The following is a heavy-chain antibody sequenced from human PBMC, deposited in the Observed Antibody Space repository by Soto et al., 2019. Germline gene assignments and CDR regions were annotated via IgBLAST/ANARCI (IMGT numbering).Heavy chain of an antibody. Sequence: QVQLQESGPGLVKPSGTLSLTCAVSGGSISSSNWWSWVRQPPGKGLEWIGEIYHSGSTNYNPSLKSRGTISVDKSKNQFSLKLSSVTAADTAVYYCARDEEEGALPPGYYYGMDVWGQGTTVTVSS. CDR3: ARDEEEGALPPGYYYGMDV. CDR2: IYHSGST. D-gene: IGHD3-16*01. J-gene: IGHJ6*02. CDR1: GGSISSSNW. V-gene: IGHV4-4*02.